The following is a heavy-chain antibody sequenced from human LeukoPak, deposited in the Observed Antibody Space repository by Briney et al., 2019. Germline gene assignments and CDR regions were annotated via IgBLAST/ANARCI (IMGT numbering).Heavy chain of an antibody. CDR1: GGTFSSYA. CDR3: AREYGGGTPRSAFDI. Sequence: ASVKVSCKASGGTFSSYAISWVRQAPGQGLEWMGGIIPIFGTANYAQKFQGRVTITADESTSTAYMELSSLRSEDTAVYYCAREYGGGTPRSAFDIWGQGTMVTVSS. CDR2: IIPIFGTA. V-gene: IGHV1-69*13. D-gene: IGHD2-21*01. J-gene: IGHJ3*02.